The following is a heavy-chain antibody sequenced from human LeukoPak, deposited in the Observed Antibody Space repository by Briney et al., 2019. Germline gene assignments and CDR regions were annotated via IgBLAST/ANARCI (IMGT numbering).Heavy chain of an antibody. J-gene: IGHJ4*02. CDR1: GFTFSSYG. Sequence: GGSLRLSCVASGFTFSSYGMSWVRQAPGKGLKWVSAISGSGGKTYNADSVKGRFTISRDNSRKTLYLQMNSLRAEDTAVYYCAKDGGSYQFDSWGQGTLVTVSS. CDR2: ISGSGGKT. D-gene: IGHD1-26*01. V-gene: IGHV3-23*01. CDR3: AKDGGSYQFDS.